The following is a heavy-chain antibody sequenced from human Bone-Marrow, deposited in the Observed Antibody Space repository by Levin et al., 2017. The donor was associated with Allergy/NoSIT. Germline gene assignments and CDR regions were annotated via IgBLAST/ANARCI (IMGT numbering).Heavy chain of an antibody. CDR2: INPNNGVT. V-gene: IGHV1-2*06. J-gene: IGHJ4*02. CDR1: GYTFTDYY. CDR3: ARAVLEMTWLVPRGLGY. Sequence: ASVKVSCKASGYTFTDYYIDWVRQAPGQRLEWMGRINPNNGVTNYAQKFLGRVSITRDTSISTAYMELRRLSSDDTAIYFCARAVLEMTWLVPRGLGYWGQGTLITVSS. D-gene: IGHD6-19*01.